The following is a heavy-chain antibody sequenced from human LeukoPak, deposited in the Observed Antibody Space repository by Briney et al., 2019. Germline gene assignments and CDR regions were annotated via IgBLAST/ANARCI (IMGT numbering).Heavy chain of an antibody. CDR2: IYYSGST. D-gene: IGHD6-13*01. V-gene: IGHV4-39*07. J-gene: IGHJ5*02. CDR1: GGSISSSSYY. Sequence: PSETLSLTCTVSGGSISSSSYYWGWIRQPPGKGLEWIGSIYYSGSTYYNPSLKSRVTISVDTSKNQFSLKLSSVTAADTAVYYCARDHWWYSSSSRGWFDPWGQGTLVTVSS. CDR3: ARDHWWYSSSSRGWFDP.